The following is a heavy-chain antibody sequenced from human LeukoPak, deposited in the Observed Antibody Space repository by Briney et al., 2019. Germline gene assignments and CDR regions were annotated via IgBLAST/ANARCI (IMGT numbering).Heavy chain of an antibody. CDR2: INHSGST. J-gene: IGHJ6*03. CDR3: ASRPRLYSSGWYSVYMDV. Sequence: KPSETLSLTCAVYGGSFSGYYWSWIRQPPGKGLEWMGEINHSGSTNYNPSLKSRVTISVDTSKNQFSLKLSSVTAADTAVYYCASRPRLYSSGWYSVYMDVWGKGTTVTVSS. D-gene: IGHD6-19*01. V-gene: IGHV4-34*01. CDR1: GGSFSGYY.